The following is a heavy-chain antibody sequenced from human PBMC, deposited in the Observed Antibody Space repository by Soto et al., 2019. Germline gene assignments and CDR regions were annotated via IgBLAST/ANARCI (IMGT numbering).Heavy chain of an antibody. CDR2: IYPGDSDT. J-gene: IGHJ6*02. CDR3: ARLTLFDYYYYGMDV. CDR1: GYSFTSYW. Sequence: GESLKISCKGSGYSFTSYWIGWVRQMPGKGLEWMGIIYPGDSDTRYSPSFQGQVTISADKSISTAYLQWSSLKASDTAMYYCARLTLFDYYYYGMDVWGQGTTVAVYS. V-gene: IGHV5-51*01.